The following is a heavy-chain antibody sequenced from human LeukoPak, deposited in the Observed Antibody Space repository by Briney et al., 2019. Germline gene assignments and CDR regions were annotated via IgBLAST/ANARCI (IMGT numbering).Heavy chain of an antibody. V-gene: IGHV3-7*01. J-gene: IGHJ4*02. CDR3: ARDYVWGSSESDY. Sequence: AGGPLRLSCAASGFTFSNYWMTWFRQTPGKGLEWVGNIKPDGSEKYYVDSVKGRFTISRDNAKNSLFLQMSSLRVEDTAIYYCARDYVWGSSESDYWGQGTLVTVSS. CDR1: GFTFSNYW. CDR2: IKPDGSEK. D-gene: IGHD7-27*01.